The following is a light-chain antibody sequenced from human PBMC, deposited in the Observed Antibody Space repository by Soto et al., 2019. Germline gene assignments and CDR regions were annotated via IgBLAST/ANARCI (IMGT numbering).Light chain of an antibody. V-gene: IGKV1-17*03. CDR2: AAS. Sequence: IQMTPSPAAMSASVGDSVTITCRASQGISDSLAWFQQKQGKAPKRLIYAASRLQSGVPSRFSGNGSGTDFTLTINTLEPEDFATYYCLHHNFDQWTFGQGTKVEIK. CDR3: LHHNFDQWT. J-gene: IGKJ1*01. CDR1: QGISDS.